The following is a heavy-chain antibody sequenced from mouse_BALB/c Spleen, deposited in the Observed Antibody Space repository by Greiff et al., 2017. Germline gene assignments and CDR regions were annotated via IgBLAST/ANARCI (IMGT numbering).Heavy chain of an antibody. J-gene: IGHJ2*01. CDR1: GFTFSSYA. CDR2: ISSGGST. D-gene: IGHD1-2*01. CDR3: ARVRLLDY. Sequence: EVKLMESGGGLVKPGGSLKLSCAASGFTFSSYAMSWVRQTPEKRLEWVASISSGGSTYYPDSVKGRFTISRDNARNILSLQMSSLRSEDTAMYYCARVRLLDYWGQGTTLTVSS. V-gene: IGHV5-6-5*01.